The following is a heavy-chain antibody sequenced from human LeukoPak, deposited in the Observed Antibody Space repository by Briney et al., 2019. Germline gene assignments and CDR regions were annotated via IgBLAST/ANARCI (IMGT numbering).Heavy chain of an antibody. CDR2: ISYDGSNK. V-gene: IGHV3-30-3*01. J-gene: IGHJ3*02. CDR3: ARAHRSSGWSSAFDI. D-gene: IGHD6-19*01. CDR1: GFTFSSYA. Sequence: GRSLRLSCAASGFTFSSYAMHWVRQAPGKGLEWVAVISYDGSNKYYAGSVKGRFTISRDNSKNTLYLQTNSLRAEDTAVYYCARAHRSSGWSSAFDIWGQGTMVTVSS.